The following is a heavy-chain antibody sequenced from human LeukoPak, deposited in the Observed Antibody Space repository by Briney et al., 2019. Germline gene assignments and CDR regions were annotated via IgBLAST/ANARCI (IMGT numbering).Heavy chain of an antibody. CDR3: ARDEGYSYGRIFDY. Sequence: ASVKVSCKASGYTFTSYGISWVRQAPGQGLEWMGWISAYNGNTNYAQKLTGRVTMTTDTSMSTAYMELRSLRSDDTAVYYCARDEGYSYGRIFDYWGQGTLVTVSS. D-gene: IGHD5-18*01. CDR2: ISAYNGNT. V-gene: IGHV1-18*01. J-gene: IGHJ4*02. CDR1: GYTFTSYG.